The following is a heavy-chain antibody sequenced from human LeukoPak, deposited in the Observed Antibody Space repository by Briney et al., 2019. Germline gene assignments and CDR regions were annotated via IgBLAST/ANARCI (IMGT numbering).Heavy chain of an antibody. V-gene: IGHV3-53*01. CDR1: GFTVSSNY. CDR2: IYSGGST. Sequence: GGSLRLSCAASGFTVSSNYMSWVRQAPGKGLEWVSVIYSGGSTYYADSVKGRFTISRDNSKNTLYLQMSSLRAEDTAVYYCARDLSNSGYFDYWGQGTLVTVSS. J-gene: IGHJ4*02. D-gene: IGHD1-1*01. CDR3: ARDLSNSGYFDY.